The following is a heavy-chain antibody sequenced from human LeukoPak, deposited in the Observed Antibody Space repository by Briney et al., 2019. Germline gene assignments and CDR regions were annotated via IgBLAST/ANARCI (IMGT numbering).Heavy chain of an antibody. CDR2: IKSNADSGTT. V-gene: IGHV3-15*01. CDR3: TPAPPAYPRPYFDY. J-gene: IGHJ4*02. D-gene: IGHD1-14*01. CDR1: GFTFSNAW. Sequence: GGSLRLSCAASGFTFSNAWMTWVRQAPGKGLEWVGLIKSNADSGTTEYAAPVKGRFTISRDDSRDPLYLQMNSLKTEDTAVYFCTPAPPAYPRPYFDYWGQGTLVTVSS.